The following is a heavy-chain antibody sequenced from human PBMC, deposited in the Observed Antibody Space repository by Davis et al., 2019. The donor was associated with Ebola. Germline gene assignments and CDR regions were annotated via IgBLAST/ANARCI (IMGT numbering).Heavy chain of an antibody. CDR2: ISVSSGYI. CDR3: ARDSGNDFPDY. CDR1: GFTFSTYT. D-gene: IGHD2/OR15-2a*01. J-gene: IGHJ4*02. V-gene: IGHV3-21*01. Sequence: GGSLRLSCAASGFTFSTYTMIWVRQAPGKGLEWVSSISVSSGYIYYEDSVKGRFTISRDNAKNSLYLQMNSLRAEDTAVYYCARDSGNDFPDYWGQGTLVTVSS.